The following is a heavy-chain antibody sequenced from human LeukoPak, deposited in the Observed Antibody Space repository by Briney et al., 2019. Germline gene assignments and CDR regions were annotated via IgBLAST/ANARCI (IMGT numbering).Heavy chain of an antibody. D-gene: IGHD3-16*02. CDR1: GGSISSSSYY. Sequence: SETLSLTCTVSGGSISSSSYYWGWIRQPPGKGLEWIGSIYYSGSTYYNPSLKSRVTIPVDTSKNQFSLKLSSVTAADTAVYYCARAYDYVWGSYQTAFDYWGQGTLVTVSS. V-gene: IGHV4-39*01. J-gene: IGHJ4*02. CDR2: IYYSGST. CDR3: ARAYDYVWGSYQTAFDY.